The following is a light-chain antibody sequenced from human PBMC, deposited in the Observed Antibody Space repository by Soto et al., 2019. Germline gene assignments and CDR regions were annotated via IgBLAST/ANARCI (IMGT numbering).Light chain of an antibody. V-gene: IGKV1-39*01. J-gene: IGKJ2*01. CDR2: YVS. Sequence: DIQLTQSPSSLSASVGDTVTISCRTNQSVSKYMNWYQQKPGTAPKPLIYYVSSLRSGVPSRFSGSGSATDFTLTISSLQTEDFATYYCQQSYDLPRTFGQGTRLDIK. CDR1: QSVSKY. CDR3: QQSYDLPRT.